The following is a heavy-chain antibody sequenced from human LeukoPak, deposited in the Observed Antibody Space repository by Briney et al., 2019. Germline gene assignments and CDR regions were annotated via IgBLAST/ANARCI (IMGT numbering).Heavy chain of an antibody. D-gene: IGHD4/OR15-4a*01. Sequence: GESLKISCHGSGYNFSNYWIGWVRQMPGKGLEWMGIIYPGDSDTRYSPSFQGQVTISADKSISTAYLQWSSLKASDTAMYYCATPDPTLTYFDYWGQGTLVTVSS. J-gene: IGHJ4*02. CDR2: IYPGDSDT. V-gene: IGHV5-51*01. CDR3: ATPDPTLTYFDY. CDR1: GYNFSNYW.